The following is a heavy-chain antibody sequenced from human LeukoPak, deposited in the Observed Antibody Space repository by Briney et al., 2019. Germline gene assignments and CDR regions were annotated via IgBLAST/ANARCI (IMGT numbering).Heavy chain of an antibody. CDR3: AKDSYSKGDY. D-gene: IGHD4-11*01. CDR1: GFTFSSSW. V-gene: IGHV3-7*01. CDR2: INHDGSVK. Sequence: PGGSLRLSCVASGFTFSSSWMAWVRQAPGKGLQWVANINHDGSVKNYVGSVKGRFAISRDNAQNSFYLQMNSLETDDTAVYYCAKDSYSKGDYWGQGTLVTASS. J-gene: IGHJ4*02.